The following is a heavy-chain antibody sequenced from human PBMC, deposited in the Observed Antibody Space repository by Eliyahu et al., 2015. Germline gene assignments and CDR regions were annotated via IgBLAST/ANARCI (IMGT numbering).Heavy chain of an antibody. D-gene: IGHD6-6*01. V-gene: IGHV1-69*08. Sequence: QVQLVQSGAEVKKPGSSVKVSCKAXGGTFSSYTISWVRQAPGQGLXWMGRIIPILGIANYAQKFQGRVTITADKSTSTAYMELSSLRSEDTAVYYCAREGDSSSQFDYWGQGTLVTVSS. CDR1: GGTFSSYT. CDR3: AREGDSSSQFDY. J-gene: IGHJ4*02. CDR2: IIPILGIA.